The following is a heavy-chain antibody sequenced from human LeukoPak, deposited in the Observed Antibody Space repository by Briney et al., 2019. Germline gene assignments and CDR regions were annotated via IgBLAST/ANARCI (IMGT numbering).Heavy chain of an antibody. D-gene: IGHD5-18*01. J-gene: IGHJ4*02. CDR1: GFNFNTYA. CDR3: AEGYSYGYGY. Sequence: PGGSPRLSCVASGFNFNTYAMSWGRQAPGEGLEWVSSISDIVGRTYYADSVEGRFTISRDNSKNTLYLQMNSLRAEDTAVYFCAEGYSYGYGYWGQGTLVTVSS. CDR2: ISDIVGRT. V-gene: IGHV3-23*01.